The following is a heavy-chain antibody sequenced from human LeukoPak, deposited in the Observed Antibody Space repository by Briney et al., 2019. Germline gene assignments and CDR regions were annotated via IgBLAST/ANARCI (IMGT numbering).Heavy chain of an antibody. V-gene: IGHV1-18*01. CDR2: ISAYNGNI. D-gene: IGHD2-15*01. CDR3: ARVVYCSGGSCYRENDY. J-gene: IGHJ4*02. CDR1: GYTFTSYG. Sequence: ASVKVSCKASGYTFTSYGISWVRQAPGQGLEWMGWISAYNGNINYAQKLQGRVTMTTDTSTSTAYMELRSLRSDDTAVYYCARVVYCSGGSCYRENDYWGQGTLVTVSS.